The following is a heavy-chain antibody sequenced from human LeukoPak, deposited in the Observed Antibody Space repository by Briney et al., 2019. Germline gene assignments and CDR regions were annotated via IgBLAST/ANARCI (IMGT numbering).Heavy chain of an antibody. CDR1: GFTFSSYG. CDR2: ISYDGSDK. Sequence: GRSLRLSCAASGFTFSSYGIHWVRQAPGKGLEWVAFISYDGSDKSYADSVMGRFTISRDNSKNMLYLQMSSLRAEDTAVFYCARDVTISGNNWFDPWGQGTLVTVYS. J-gene: IGHJ5*02. D-gene: IGHD5-24*01. CDR3: ARDVTISGNNWFDP. V-gene: IGHV3-33*01.